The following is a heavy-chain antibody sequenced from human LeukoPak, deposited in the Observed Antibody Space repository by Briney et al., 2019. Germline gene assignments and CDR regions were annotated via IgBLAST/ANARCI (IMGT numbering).Heavy chain of an antibody. D-gene: IGHD6-13*01. J-gene: IGHJ6*02. V-gene: IGHV4-59*08. CDR2: IYYSGST. CDR3: ARGIAAAEDYGMDV. CDR1: GGSISSYY. Sequence: SETLSLTCTVSGGSISSYYWSWIRQPPGKGLEWIGYIYYSGSTNYNPSLKSRVTISVDTSKNQFSLKLSSVTAADTAVYYCARGIAAAEDYGMDVWGQGTTVTVSS.